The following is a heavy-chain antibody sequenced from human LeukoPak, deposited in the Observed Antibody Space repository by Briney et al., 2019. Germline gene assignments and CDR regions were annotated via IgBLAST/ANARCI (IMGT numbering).Heavy chain of an antibody. CDR2: IYFSGRT. CDR1: GDSISSSSYF. V-gene: IGHV4-39*07. J-gene: IGHJ4*02. D-gene: IGHD3-10*01. CDR3: ARDNPYGSGTDY. Sequence: SETLSLTRNVSGDSISSSSYFWGWIRQPPGKGLEWIGSIYFSGRTYYNMSLKSRVIISIDTSKNQFSLKVNSVTAADTAVYYCARDNPYGSGTDYWGQGSLVTVSS.